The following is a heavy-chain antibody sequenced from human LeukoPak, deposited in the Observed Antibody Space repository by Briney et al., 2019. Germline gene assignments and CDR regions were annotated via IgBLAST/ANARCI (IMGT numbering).Heavy chain of an antibody. V-gene: IGHV3-64D*06. Sequence: GGSLRLSCSASGFSFSSYSMDWVRQAPGTGLEYVSGISANGGSTYYADSVKGRFTISRDNSKNTLYLQMSSLRVEDTALYYCVKIAANWGQGALVTVSS. J-gene: IGHJ4*02. CDR2: ISANGGST. CDR1: GFSFSSYS. CDR3: VKIAAN. D-gene: IGHD6-13*01.